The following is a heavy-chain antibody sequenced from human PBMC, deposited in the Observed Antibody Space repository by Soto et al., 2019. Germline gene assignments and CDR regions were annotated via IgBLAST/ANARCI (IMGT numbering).Heavy chain of an antibody. D-gene: IGHD3-3*02. Sequence: QVQLVASGGGVVQPGGSLTLSCGASGFTFRNHALHWVRQAPGKGLEWVAVTSFDGSTKFYADSVKGRFTISRDNSNNTLFLHMNSLRGEDTALYYCARDIEARVLIFGVVVVGKFDHWGLGTLVAVSS. V-gene: IGHV3-30*04. CDR1: GFTFRNHA. CDR3: ARDIEARVLIFGVVVVGKFDH. CDR2: TSFDGSTK. J-gene: IGHJ5*02.